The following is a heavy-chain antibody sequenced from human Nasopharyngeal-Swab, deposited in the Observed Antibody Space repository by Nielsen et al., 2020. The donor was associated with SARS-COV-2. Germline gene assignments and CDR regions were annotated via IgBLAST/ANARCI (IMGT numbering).Heavy chain of an antibody. D-gene: IGHD5-18*01. J-gene: IGHJ3*02. Sequence: SETLSLTCTVSSGSVGIYHWSWVRQPPGRGMGWIGSIDYSGNTDYNLSLKSRVTISVDTSKNQFSLRLSSVTAADTAIYYCARVHTYGPELKGAFDIWGQGTVVTVSS. CDR2: IDYSGNT. CDR3: ARVHTYGPELKGAFDI. CDR1: SGSVGIYH. V-gene: IGHV4-39*07.